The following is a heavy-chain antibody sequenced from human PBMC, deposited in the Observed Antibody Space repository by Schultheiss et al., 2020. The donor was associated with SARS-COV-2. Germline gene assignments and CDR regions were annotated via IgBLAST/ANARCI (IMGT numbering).Heavy chain of an antibody. CDR1: GFTFDDYA. J-gene: IGHJ4*02. V-gene: IGHV3-9*01. D-gene: IGHD2/OR15-2a*01. Sequence: GGSLRLSCAASGFTFDDYAMHWVRQAPGKGLEWVSGITWNSGAIGYADSVKGRFTISRDNAKNSLYLQMNSLRAEDTALYYCAKEARYFRFLDYWGQGTLVTVSS. CDR2: ITWNSGAI. CDR3: AKEARYFRFLDY.